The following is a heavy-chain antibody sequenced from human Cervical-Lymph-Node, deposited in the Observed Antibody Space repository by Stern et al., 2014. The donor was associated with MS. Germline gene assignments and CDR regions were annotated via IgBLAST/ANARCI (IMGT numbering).Heavy chain of an antibody. CDR1: GYTFTSYD. CDR3: ARGKGYYYDSSGYYFDY. D-gene: IGHD3-22*01. J-gene: IGHJ4*02. V-gene: IGHV1-8*01. Sequence: VQLVESGAEVKKPGASVKVSCKASGYTFTSYDINWVRQATGQGLEWMGWMNTNSGNTGYAQKFQGRVTMTRNTSISTAYMELSSLRSEDTAVYYCARGKGYYYDSSGYYFDYWGQGTLVTVSS. CDR2: MNTNSGNT.